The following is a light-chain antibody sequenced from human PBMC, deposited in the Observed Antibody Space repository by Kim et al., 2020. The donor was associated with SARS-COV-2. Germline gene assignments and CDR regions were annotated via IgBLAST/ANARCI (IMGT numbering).Light chain of an antibody. J-gene: IGLJ2*01. CDR1: SSDIGAGYD. Sequence: QSVLTQPPSVSGAPGQRVTIDCAGTSSDIGAGYDVHWYRQLPGEAPRVVIDGKLDRPVGVPDRFSASKSGTSASLVITGLQAEDEGDYFCQSFHPSLSASVIFGGGTQLTVL. V-gene: IGLV1-40*01. CDR2: GKL. CDR3: QSFHPSLSASVI.